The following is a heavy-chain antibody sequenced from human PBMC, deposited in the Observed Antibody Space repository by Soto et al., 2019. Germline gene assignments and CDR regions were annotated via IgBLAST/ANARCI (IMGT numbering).Heavy chain of an antibody. V-gene: IGHV6-1*01. CDR1: GDSVSSNNAA. J-gene: IGHJ5*02. CDR2: TYFRSKWYN. Sequence: SQTLSLTCALSGDSVSSNNAAWNWIRQSPSRGLEWLGRTYFRSKWYNDYAVSVKSRIIINPDTSNNQFSLQLNSVTPEDTAVYFCAKGDNLGPKTGYAFDPWGQGIMVTVSS. D-gene: IGHD5-12*01. CDR3: AKGDNLGPKTGYAFDP.